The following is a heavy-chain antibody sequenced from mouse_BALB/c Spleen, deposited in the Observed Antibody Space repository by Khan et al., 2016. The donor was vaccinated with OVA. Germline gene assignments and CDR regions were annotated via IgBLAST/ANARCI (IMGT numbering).Heavy chain of an antibody. J-gene: IGHJ1*01. CDR1: GYTFTNYL. Sequence: QVQLKESGAELLRPGTSVKMSCKAGGYTFTNYLIGWVKQRPGHGLEWIGDIYPGVYYTNYNENFKGKATLTADTSSSTVFMQLSSLTFEDSAIYYCARNHSGYFDDWGAGTTVTVSS. CDR3: ARNHSGYFDD. V-gene: IGHV1-63*02. CDR2: IYPGVYYT.